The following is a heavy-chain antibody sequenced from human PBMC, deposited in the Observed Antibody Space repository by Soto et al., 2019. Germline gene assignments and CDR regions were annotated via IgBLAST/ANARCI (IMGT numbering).Heavy chain of an antibody. Sequence: GGSLRLSCAASGFTFSSYAMSWVHQAPGKGLEWVSAISGSGGSTYYADSVKGRFTISRDNSKNTLYLQMNSLRAEDTAVYYCAKDVGSGSFLFDYWGQGTLVTVSS. V-gene: IGHV3-23*01. J-gene: IGHJ4*02. CDR3: AKDVGSGSFLFDY. CDR1: GFTFSSYA. CDR2: ISGSGGST. D-gene: IGHD1-26*01.